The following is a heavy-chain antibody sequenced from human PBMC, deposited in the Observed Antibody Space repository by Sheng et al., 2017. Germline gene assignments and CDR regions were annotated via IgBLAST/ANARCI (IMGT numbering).Heavy chain of an antibody. J-gene: IGHJ4*02. D-gene: IGHD2-2*01. CDR1: GFTFDDYG. CDR3: ARDELNLVYCSSTSCPLGC. V-gene: IGHV3-20*04. Sequence: EVQLVESGGGVVRPGGSLRLSCAASGFTFDDYGMSWVRQAPGKGLEWVSGINWNGGSTGYVDLCEGPIHHLRDNAKNSLYLQMNSLRAEDTALYYCARDELNLVYCSSTSCPLGCWGQGTLVTVSS. CDR2: INWNGGST.